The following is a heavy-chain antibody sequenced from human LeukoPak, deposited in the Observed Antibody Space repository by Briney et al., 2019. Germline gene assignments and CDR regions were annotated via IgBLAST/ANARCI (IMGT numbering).Heavy chain of an antibody. CDR2: IYYSGST. Sequence: SETLSLTCTVSGGSISSYYWSWTRQPPGKGLEWIGYIYYSGSTNYNPSLKSRVTISVDTSKNQFSLKLSSVTAADTAVYYCARGVRPYYYYYYMDVWGKGTTVTVSS. CDR1: GGSISSYY. V-gene: IGHV4-59*13. D-gene: IGHD3-10*01. J-gene: IGHJ6*03. CDR3: ARGVRPYYYYYYMDV.